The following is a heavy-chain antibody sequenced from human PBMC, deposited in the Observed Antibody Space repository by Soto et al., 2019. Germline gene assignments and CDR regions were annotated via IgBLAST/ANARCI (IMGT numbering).Heavy chain of an antibody. CDR1: GFTFSSYT. D-gene: IGHD2-15*01. CDR2: ISYDGGDK. V-gene: IGHV3-30-3*01. J-gene: IGHJ4*02. CDR3: AREYSLAVVLPGY. Sequence: GGSLRLSCAASGFTFSSYTMHWVRQTPGKGLEWVAHISYDGGDKYYADSVKGRFTISRDNSKNTLYLQMNSLRAEDTSVYYWAREYSLAVVLPGYWGQGILVTVSS.